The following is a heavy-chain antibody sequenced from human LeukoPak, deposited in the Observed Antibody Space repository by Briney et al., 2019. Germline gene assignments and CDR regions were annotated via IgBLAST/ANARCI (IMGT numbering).Heavy chain of an antibody. D-gene: IGHD6-13*01. Sequence: WGSLRLSCAASGFTFSSYSMNWVRQAPGTGLEWVSSMSRSSNYIYYADSVKGRFTISRDKAKNSLYLQMKSLRAEDTAVYYCARILFGYSRSWWIMDVWGKGTTVTVSS. J-gene: IGHJ6*03. CDR1: GFTFSSYS. V-gene: IGHV3-21*01. CDR2: MSRSSNYI. CDR3: ARILFGYSRSWWIMDV.